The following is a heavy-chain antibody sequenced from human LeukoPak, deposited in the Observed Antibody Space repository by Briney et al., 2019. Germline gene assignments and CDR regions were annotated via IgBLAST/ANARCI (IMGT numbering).Heavy chain of an antibody. V-gene: IGHV4-34*01. D-gene: IGHD4-17*01. Sequence: SETLSLTCAVYGGSFSGYYWSWIRQPPGKGLEWIGEINHSGSTNYNPSLKTRVTISVDTSKNQFSLKLSSVTAADTAVYYCARDAPYTVTPDAFDIWGQGTMVTVSS. CDR3: ARDAPYTVTPDAFDI. CDR1: GGSFSGYY. CDR2: INHSGST. J-gene: IGHJ3*02.